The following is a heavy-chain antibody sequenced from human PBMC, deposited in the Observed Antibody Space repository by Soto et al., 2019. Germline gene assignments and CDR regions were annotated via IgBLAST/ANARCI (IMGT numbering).Heavy chain of an antibody. D-gene: IGHD3-3*01. Sequence: EVQLVEAGGGVVEPGGSLRLSCAASGFTFSTNLMHWVRQAPGKGLVWVSRINSDGTNAAYADSVQGRFTISRDNAKNTLYLQMNSLTGEDTAVYYCATAGAGVANFDYWGQGTLVTVSS. CDR1: GFTFSTNL. CDR2: INSDGTNA. J-gene: IGHJ4*02. V-gene: IGHV3-74*01. CDR3: ATAGAGVANFDY.